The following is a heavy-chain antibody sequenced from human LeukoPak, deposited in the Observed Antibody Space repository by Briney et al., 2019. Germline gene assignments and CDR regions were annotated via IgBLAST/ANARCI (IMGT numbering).Heavy chain of an antibody. J-gene: IGHJ4*02. CDR3: ATLQSSGYDYSDY. Sequence: PSETLSLTCTVSGGYISTDYWSWIRQPPGKGLEWIGYIYYSGSTDYNPSLKSRVTMSVDTSKNQFSLKLSSVTAADTAVYYCATLQSSGYDYSDYWGQGVLVTVSS. D-gene: IGHD3-22*01. CDR1: GGYISTDY. CDR2: IYYSGST. V-gene: IGHV4-59*08.